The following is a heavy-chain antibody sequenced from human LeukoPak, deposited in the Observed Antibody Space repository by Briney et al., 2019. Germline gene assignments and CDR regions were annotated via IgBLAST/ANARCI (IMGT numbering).Heavy chain of an antibody. J-gene: IGHJ4*02. Sequence: ASVKVSCKASGYTFTDYYIHWVRQAPGQGLEWMGWINPKSGGTNYAQNFQGRVTMTRVTSISTAYMELSRLRSDDTAVYYCASSTSRGSPPQFDYWGQGTLVTVSS. D-gene: IGHD3-10*01. CDR1: GYTFTDYY. V-gene: IGHV1-2*02. CDR3: ASSTSRGSPPQFDY. CDR2: INPKSGGT.